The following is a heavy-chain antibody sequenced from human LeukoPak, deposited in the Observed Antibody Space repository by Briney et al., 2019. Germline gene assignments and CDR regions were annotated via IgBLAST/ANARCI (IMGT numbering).Heavy chain of an antibody. V-gene: IGHV4-39*01. CDR2: IYYSGST. Sequence: NASETLSLTCTVSGGSISSSSYYWGWIRQPPGKGLEWIGSIYYSGSTYYNPSLKSRVTISVDTSRNQFSLKLSSVTAADTAVYYCARSYYDFWSGYFNWFDPWGQGTLVTVSS. CDR3: ARSYYDFWSGYFNWFDP. J-gene: IGHJ5*02. D-gene: IGHD3-3*01. CDR1: GGSISSSSYY.